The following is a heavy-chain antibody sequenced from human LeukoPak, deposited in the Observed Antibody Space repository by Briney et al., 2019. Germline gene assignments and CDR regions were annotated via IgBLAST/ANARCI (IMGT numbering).Heavy chain of an antibody. D-gene: IGHD3-10*01. V-gene: IGHV3-49*03. CDR1: GFTFEDYA. Sequence: GGSLRLSCTSSGFTFEDYALTWLRQAPGKGLEWLGFIRTKFYGGTADYAASVKDRFTISRDDYKNIAYLQMDGLKSEDTALYYCARVGRDRGFDIWGQGTAATVSS. J-gene: IGHJ3*02. CDR3: ARVGRDRGFDI. CDR2: IRTKFYGGTA.